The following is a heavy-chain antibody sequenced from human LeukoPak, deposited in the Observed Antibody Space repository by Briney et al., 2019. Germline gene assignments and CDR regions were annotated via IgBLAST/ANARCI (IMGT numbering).Heavy chain of an antibody. CDR1: GFTFTSYD. J-gene: IGHJ4*02. D-gene: IGHD6-19*01. CDR2: ISHDGSNK. Sequence: AGGSLRLSCAASGFTFTSYDMHGVRQAPGKGLEWVAVISHDGSNKNYADTVKGRFTISRDNSKTTLFLQMNSVRAEDTAVYYCAKDSPSFSSGWLDSWGQGTLVTVSP. V-gene: IGHV3-30*18. CDR3: AKDSPSFSSGWLDS.